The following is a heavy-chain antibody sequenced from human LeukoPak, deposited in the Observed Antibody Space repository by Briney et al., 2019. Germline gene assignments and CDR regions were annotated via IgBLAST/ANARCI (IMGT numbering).Heavy chain of an antibody. Sequence: KPSETLSLTCAVSGYSISSGYYWGWIRQPPGKGLEWIGSIYYSGSAYYNSSFKSRATISVDTSKNQFSLNLNSVTAADTAIYYCARHTQYTFGWIDSWGQGTLVTVSS. CDR1: GYSISSGYY. CDR2: IYYSGSA. CDR3: ARHTQYTFGWIDS. V-gene: IGHV4-38-2*01. J-gene: IGHJ4*02. D-gene: IGHD5-18*01.